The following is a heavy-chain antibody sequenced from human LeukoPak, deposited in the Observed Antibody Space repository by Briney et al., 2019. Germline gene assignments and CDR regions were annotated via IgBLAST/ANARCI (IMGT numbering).Heavy chain of an antibody. CDR1: GFTFSNAW. CDR2: IKSKTDGGTT. Sequence: GGSLRLSCAASGFTFSNAWMSWVRQAPGKGLEWVGRIKSKTDGGTTDYAAPVKGRFTISRDDSKNTLYLQMNSLKTEDTAVYYCTTAPTRGWLPYFDYWGQGTVVTVSS. V-gene: IGHV3-15*01. D-gene: IGHD5-24*01. CDR3: TTAPTRGWLPYFDY. J-gene: IGHJ4*02.